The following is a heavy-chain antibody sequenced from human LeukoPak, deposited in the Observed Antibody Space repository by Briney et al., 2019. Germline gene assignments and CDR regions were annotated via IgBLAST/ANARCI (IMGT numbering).Heavy chain of an antibody. D-gene: IGHD2-21*02. CDR2: IYYIGST. CDR3: VRSATVPDNYFDP. Sequence: SETLSLTCTVSGGSISSTSYYWGLIRQPPGKGLEWLGSIYYIGSTNYNPSLKSRVTISVDTSKNQFSLKLNSMTAADTAVYYCVRSATVPDNYFDPWGQGVLVTVSS. CDR1: GGSISSTSYY. J-gene: IGHJ5*02. V-gene: IGHV4-39*01.